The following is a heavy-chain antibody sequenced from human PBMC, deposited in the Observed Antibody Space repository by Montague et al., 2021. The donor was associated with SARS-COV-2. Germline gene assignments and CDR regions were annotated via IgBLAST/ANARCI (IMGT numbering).Heavy chain of an antibody. CDR3: ARHLRVGNRWNGFEADY. CDR1: ADSISSTDPY. CDR2: IFYSGST. V-gene: IGHV4-39*01. Sequence: SETLSLTCTVSADSISSTDPYSAWMSKPPGTRLEWISSIFYSGSTYYNPSLKSRVTISVDTSKNLFSLQLNSVTPADTSVYYCARHLRVGNRWNGFEADYWGQGALVSVSS. J-gene: IGHJ4*02. D-gene: IGHD1-1*01.